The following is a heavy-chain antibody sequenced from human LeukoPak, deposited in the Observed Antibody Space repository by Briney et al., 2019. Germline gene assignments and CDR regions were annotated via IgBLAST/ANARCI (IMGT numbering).Heavy chain of an antibody. J-gene: IGHJ4*02. Sequence: SETLSLTCTVSGGSISSSSYYWGWIRQPPGKGLEWIGSIYHSGSTYYNPSLKSRVTISVDTSKSQFSLKLSSVTAADTAVYYCARHSWIQLWLYYFDYWGQGTLVTVSS. CDR3: ARHSWIQLWLYYFDY. D-gene: IGHD5-18*01. CDR2: IYHSGST. V-gene: IGHV4-39*01. CDR1: GGSISSSSYY.